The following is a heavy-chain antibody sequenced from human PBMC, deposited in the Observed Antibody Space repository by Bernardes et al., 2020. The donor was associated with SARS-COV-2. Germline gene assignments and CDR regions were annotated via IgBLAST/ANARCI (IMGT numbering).Heavy chain of an antibody. Sequence: GGSLRLSCAASGFTVSNNYMAWVRQAPGKGLEYISAIYTDGRTFYTDSVKGRFTISRDNSASTLYLQMTSLRADDTAIYYCARAPGDFWSGPLDYWGQGALVTVSS. D-gene: IGHD3-3*01. CDR3: ARAPGDFWSGPLDY. CDR1: GFTVSNNY. J-gene: IGHJ4*02. V-gene: IGHV3-53*01. CDR2: IYTDGRT.